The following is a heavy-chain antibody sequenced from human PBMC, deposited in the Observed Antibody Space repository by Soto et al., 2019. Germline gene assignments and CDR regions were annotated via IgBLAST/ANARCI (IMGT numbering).Heavy chain of an antibody. D-gene: IGHD2-15*01. V-gene: IGHV4-4*07. Sequence: PSETLSLTCTVSGGSISSHYWSWIRQPAGKELEWIGRMYTSGSTNYNPSLKSRVTMSVDTSKNQFSLKLSSVTAADTAVYYCERAQDYFDYWGQGTLVTVSS. CDR3: ERAQDYFDY. CDR1: GGSISSHY. CDR2: MYTSGST. J-gene: IGHJ4*02.